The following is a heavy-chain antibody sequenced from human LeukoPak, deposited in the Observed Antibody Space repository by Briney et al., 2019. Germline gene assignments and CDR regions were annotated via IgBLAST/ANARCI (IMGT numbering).Heavy chain of an antibody. CDR2: MNPNSGNT. Sequence: ASVKVSCKASGYTFTSYDINWVRQATGQGLEWMGWMNPNSGNTGYAQKFQGRVTMTRNTSISTAYMELSSLRSEDTAVYYCARVAVDSTVGGDWFDPWGQGTLVTVSS. J-gene: IGHJ5*02. V-gene: IGHV1-8*01. CDR3: ARVAVDSTVGGDWFDP. CDR1: GYTFTSYD. D-gene: IGHD4-23*01.